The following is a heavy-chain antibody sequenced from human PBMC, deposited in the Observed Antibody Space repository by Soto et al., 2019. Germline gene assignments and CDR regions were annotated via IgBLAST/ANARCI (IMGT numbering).Heavy chain of an antibody. D-gene: IGHD2-21*01. Sequence: PGGSLRLSCAASGFTFSSYWMSWVRQAPGKGLEWVANVNQDGSEKYYVDSVKGRFTISRDNDKNSLYLQMNSLGAEDTALYYCAREVNPFHYGMDVWGQGTTVTVSS. CDR2: VNQDGSEK. CDR3: AREVNPFHYGMDV. CDR1: GFTFSSYW. J-gene: IGHJ6*02. V-gene: IGHV3-7*01.